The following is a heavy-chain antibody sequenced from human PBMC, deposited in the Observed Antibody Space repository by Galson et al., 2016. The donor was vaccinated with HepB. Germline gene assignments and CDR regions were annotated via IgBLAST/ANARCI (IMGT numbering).Heavy chain of an antibody. CDR1: GFSFGDYA. D-gene: IGHD3-3*01. J-gene: IGHJ4*02. Sequence: SLRLSCAASGFSFGDYAMSWFRQAPGKGLEWVALIRSKAYGATTEYAASVQGRFSVSRDNSKSIAFLEMNSLKTEDTAVYYCTRNAGHECWSGPADYWGQGITVAVSS. V-gene: IGHV3-49*03. CDR2: IRSKAYGATT. CDR3: TRNAGHECWSGPADY.